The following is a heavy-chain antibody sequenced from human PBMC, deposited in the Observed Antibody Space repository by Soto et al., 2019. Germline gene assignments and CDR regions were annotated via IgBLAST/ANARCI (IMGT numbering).Heavy chain of an antibody. V-gene: IGHV3-7*01. J-gene: IGHJ4*02. CDR1: GFTFRSYA. Sequence: GGSLRLSCAASGFTFRSYAMSWVRQAPGKGLDWVASISRNGSRKYYADSVKGRFTISRDNAKNSLYLQMNSLRAEDTAVYYCAREDPYYYDSSGFYGPPDYWGQGTLVTVSS. D-gene: IGHD3-22*01. CDR3: AREDPYYYDSSGFYGPPDY. CDR2: ISRNGSRK.